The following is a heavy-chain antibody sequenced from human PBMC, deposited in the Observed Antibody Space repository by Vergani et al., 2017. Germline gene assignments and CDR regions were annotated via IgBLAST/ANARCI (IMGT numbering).Heavy chain of an antibody. Sequence: QVQLQESGPGLVKPSETLSLTCTVSGGSVSSGSYYWSWIRQPPGKGLEWIGYIYYSGSTNYNPSLKSRVTISVDTSKNQFYLKLSSVTAADTAVYYCARNGSTTTVVAPSGNYYYKGMDVWGQGTTVTVAS. CDR2: IYYSGST. V-gene: IGHV4-61*01. CDR3: ARNGSTTTVVAPSGNYYYKGMDV. J-gene: IGHJ6*01. CDR1: GGSVSSGSYY. D-gene: IGHD4-23*01.